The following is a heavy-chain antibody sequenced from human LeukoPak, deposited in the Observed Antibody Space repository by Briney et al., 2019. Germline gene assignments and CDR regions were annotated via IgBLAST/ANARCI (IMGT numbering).Heavy chain of an antibody. CDR3: ARGSFMELLTGDKDAFDI. J-gene: IGHJ3*02. D-gene: IGHD7-27*01. V-gene: IGHV1-18*01. CDR2: ISAYNGNT. CDR1: GYTFTSYG. Sequence: ASVKVSCKASGYTFTSYGISWVRQAPGQGLEWMGWISAYNGNTNYAQKLQGRVTMTTDTSTSTAYMELRSLRSDDTAVYYCARGSFMELLTGDKDAFDIWGQGTMVTVSS.